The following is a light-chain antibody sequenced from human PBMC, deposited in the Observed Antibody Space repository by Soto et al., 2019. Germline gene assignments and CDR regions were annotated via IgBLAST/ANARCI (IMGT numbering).Light chain of an antibody. CDR2: GAS. V-gene: IGKV3-15*01. J-gene: IGKJ1*01. CDR1: QTINNN. CDR3: QHYNDGPR. Sequence: ETVMTQSPATLSVSPGEGATLSCRASQTINNNLAWYQQKPGQAPRLLIYGASRRATGVPARFSGSGSGTEFTLTISSLKSEDFVVYYCQHYNDGPRFGQGTKVDVK.